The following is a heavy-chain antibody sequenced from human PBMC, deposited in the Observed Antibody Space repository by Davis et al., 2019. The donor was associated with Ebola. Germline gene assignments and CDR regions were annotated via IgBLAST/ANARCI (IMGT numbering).Heavy chain of an antibody. CDR3: AKSAWGSYYYYGMDV. D-gene: IGHD3-16*01. CDR2: ISGSGGST. CDR1: GFTSSSYA. J-gene: IGHJ6*02. Sequence: PAGFLRLSCAASGFTSSSYAMSWVRQAPGKGLGWVSAISGSGGSTYYADSVKGRSTISRDNSKNTLYLQMNSLRAEDTAVYYCAKSAWGSYYYYGMDVWGQGTTVTVSS. V-gene: IGHV3-23*01.